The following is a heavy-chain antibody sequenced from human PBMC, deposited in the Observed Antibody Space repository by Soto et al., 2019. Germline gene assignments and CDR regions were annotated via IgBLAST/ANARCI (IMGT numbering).Heavy chain of an antibody. V-gene: IGHV5-51*01. CDR2: IYPGDSDT. J-gene: IGHJ6*02. Sequence: GESLKISCKGSGYSFTTYWIVWVRQMSGKGLEWMGAIYPGDSDTRYSPSFQGQVTISADKSISTAYLQWNSLKASDTAKYFCARNKGYCDSSSCYGLDVWGQGAAVNVS. D-gene: IGHD2-15*01. CDR3: ARNKGYCDSSSCYGLDV. CDR1: GYSFTTYW.